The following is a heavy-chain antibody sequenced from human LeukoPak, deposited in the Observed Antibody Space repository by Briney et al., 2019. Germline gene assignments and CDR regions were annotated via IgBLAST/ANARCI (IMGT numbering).Heavy chain of an antibody. Sequence: PSETLSLTCTVSGGSISSYYWSWIRQPPGKGLEWIGEINHSGSTNYNPSLKSRVTISVDTSKNQFSLKLSSVTAADTAVYYCAREAGPDFDYWGQGTLVTVSS. CDR1: GGSISSYY. CDR3: AREAGPDFDY. CDR2: INHSGST. J-gene: IGHJ4*02. V-gene: IGHV4-34*01.